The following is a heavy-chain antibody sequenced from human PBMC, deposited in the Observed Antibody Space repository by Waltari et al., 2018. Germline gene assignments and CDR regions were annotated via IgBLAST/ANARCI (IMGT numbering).Heavy chain of an antibody. V-gene: IGHV1-8*01. Sequence: QVQLVQSGAEVKKPGASVKVSCKASGYTFTSFDINWVRQATGQGLEWMGWRNANSGYTGYAQKFQGRGTITRNTSISTAYMELSSLRSEDTAVYYCARGNGYDNSGYSAYGPYPDYWGQGTLVTVSS. CDR1: GYTFTSFD. CDR3: ARGNGYDNSGYSAYGPYPDY. D-gene: IGHD3-22*01. J-gene: IGHJ4*02. CDR2: RNANSGYT.